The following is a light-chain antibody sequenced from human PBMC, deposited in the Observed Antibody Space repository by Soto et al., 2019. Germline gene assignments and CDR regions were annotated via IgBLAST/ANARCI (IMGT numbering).Light chain of an antibody. V-gene: IGLV2-14*01. Sequence: QSALTQPASVSGSPGQSITISCTGTSSDVGGYNFVSWYQHHPGKAPKLMIYEVTNRPSGVSIRFSASKSGNTASLTIPGLQAEDEAEYYCSSYTSSSTLYVFGTGTKVTVL. CDR3: SSYTSSSTLYV. J-gene: IGLJ1*01. CDR1: SSDVGGYNF. CDR2: EVT.